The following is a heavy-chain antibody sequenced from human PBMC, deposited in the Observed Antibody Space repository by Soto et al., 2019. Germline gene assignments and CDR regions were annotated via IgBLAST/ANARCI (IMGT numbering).Heavy chain of an antibody. D-gene: IGHD2-15*01. J-gene: IGHJ6*03. CDR2: INHSGST. Sequence: QVQLQQWGAGLLKPSETLSLTCAVYGGSFSGYYWSWIRQPPGKGLEWIGEINHSGSTNYNPSLKSRVTIPVDTSKNQFSLKLSSVTAADTAVYYCARGPRIVVVVAARRSGYYYMDVWGKGTTITVSS. V-gene: IGHV4-34*01. CDR1: GGSFSGYY. CDR3: ARGPRIVVVVAARRSGYYYMDV.